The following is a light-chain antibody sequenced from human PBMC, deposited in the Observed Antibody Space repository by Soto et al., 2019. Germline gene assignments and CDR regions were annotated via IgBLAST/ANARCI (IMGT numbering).Light chain of an antibody. CDR2: DAS. J-gene: IGKJ1*01. V-gene: IGKV1-5*01. CDR3: QQYNTFPT. Sequence: IQVAHSPPTLSASLGDGVAIGCRASQTISTWMSFYQQKPGKAPKLLVYDASTLQSGVASRFSGSGSGTEVTLTISSLQPDDFATYYFQQYNTFPTFGQRTKGE. CDR1: QTISTW.